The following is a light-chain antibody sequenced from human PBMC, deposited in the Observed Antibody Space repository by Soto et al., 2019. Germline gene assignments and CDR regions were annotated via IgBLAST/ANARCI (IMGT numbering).Light chain of an antibody. CDR2: EVS. Sequence: QSALTQPASVSGSPGQSITISCTGTSIDVGSYNLVSWYQQHPGKAPKLIIYEVSKRPSGVSNRFSGSKSGNPASLTISGLQAEDEADYYCFSYVGSSTLVFGTVTKVTVL. CDR3: FSYVGSSTLV. J-gene: IGLJ1*01. V-gene: IGLV2-23*02. CDR1: SIDVGSYNL.